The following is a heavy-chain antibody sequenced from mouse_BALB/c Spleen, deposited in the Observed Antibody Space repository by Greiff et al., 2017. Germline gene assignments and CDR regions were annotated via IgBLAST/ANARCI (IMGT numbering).Heavy chain of an antibody. Sequence: EVKLVESGGGLVKPGGSLKLSCAASGFTFSSYTMSWVRQTPEKRLEWVATISSGGSYTYYPDSVKGRFTISRDNAKNNLYLQMSSLKSEDTAMYYCARGNDYDAGAWFAYWGQGTLVTVSA. CDR2: ISSGGSYT. V-gene: IGHV5-6-4*01. J-gene: IGHJ3*01. CDR1: GFTFSSYT. CDR3: ARGNDYDAGAWFAY. D-gene: IGHD2-4*01.